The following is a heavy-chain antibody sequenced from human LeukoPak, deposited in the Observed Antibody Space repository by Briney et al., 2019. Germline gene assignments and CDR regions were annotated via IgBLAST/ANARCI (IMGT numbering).Heavy chain of an antibody. V-gene: IGHV4-34*01. CDR2: INHSGST. CDR1: GGSFSGYY. J-gene: IGHJ4*02. CDR3: ARGGRLRWLLQGWHFGY. Sequence: SETLSLTCAVYGGSFSGYYWSWIRQPPGKGLEWIGEINHSGSTNYNPSLKSRVTISVDTSKNQFSLKLSSVTAADTAVYYCARGGRLRWLLQGWHFGYWGQGTLVTVSS. D-gene: IGHD5-24*01.